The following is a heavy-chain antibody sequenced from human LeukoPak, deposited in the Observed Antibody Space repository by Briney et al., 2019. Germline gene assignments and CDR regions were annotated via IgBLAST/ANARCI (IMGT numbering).Heavy chain of an antibody. CDR1: GATFEDYY. J-gene: IGHJ4*02. CDR2: VSSTGGDK. CDR3: ARGENGSFDR. Sequence: GGSLRLSCTGSGATFEDYYLSWIRQAPGKGLEWISYVSSTGGDKFYADSVKGRFTISRDNARNSVYMEMNDLIDEDTAFYYCARGENGSFDRWGQGTLVIVSS. V-gene: IGHV3-11*01. D-gene: IGHD3-10*01.